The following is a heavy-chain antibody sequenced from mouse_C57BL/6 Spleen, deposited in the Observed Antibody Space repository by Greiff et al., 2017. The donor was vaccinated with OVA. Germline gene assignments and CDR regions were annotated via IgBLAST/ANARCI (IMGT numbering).Heavy chain of an antibody. CDR1: GFTFSSYT. D-gene: IGHD2-4*01. V-gene: IGHV5-9*01. J-gene: IGHJ1*03. CDR2: ISGGGGNT. CDR3: ARHTITRYFDV. Sequence: DVHLVESGGGLVKPGGSLKLSCAASGFTFSSYTMSWVRQTPEKRLEWVATISGGGGNTYYPDSVKGRFTISRDNAKNTLYLQMSSLRSEDTALYYCARHTITRYFDVWGTGTTVTVSS.